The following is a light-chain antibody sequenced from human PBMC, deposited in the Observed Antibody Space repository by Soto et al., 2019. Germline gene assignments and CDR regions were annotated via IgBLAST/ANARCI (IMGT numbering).Light chain of an antibody. V-gene: IGKV3-11*01. Sequence: EIVLTQSPATLPSVPGDRVTLSCSASQYINTRLAWYQHRPGQAPRLLIYQTSIRAAGIPAMFSASGSGTDFTLTISDVQPEEFALYYCHQRQSWPRTIGQGTKVDI. J-gene: IGKJ1*01. CDR3: HQRQSWPRT. CDR1: QYINTR. CDR2: QTS.